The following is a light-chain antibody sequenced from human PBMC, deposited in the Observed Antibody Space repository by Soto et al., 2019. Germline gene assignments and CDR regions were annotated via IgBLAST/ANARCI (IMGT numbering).Light chain of an antibody. CDR3: ETWDTNTRV. Sequence: QAVVTQSSSASASLGSSGKLTCTLSSGHRAYIIAWHQQQPGKAPRYLMKLEGSGSYNKGSGVPDRFSGSSSGADRYLTIANLRFEDEADYYCETWDTNTRVFGGGTKLTVL. V-gene: IGLV4-60*02. CDR2: LEGSGSY. J-gene: IGLJ3*02. CDR1: SGHRAYI.